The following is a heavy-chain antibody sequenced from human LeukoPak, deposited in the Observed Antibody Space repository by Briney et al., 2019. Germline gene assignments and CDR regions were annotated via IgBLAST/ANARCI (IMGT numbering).Heavy chain of an antibody. D-gene: IGHD2-15*01. J-gene: IGHJ3*02. CDR2: IYSGGST. Sequence: GGSLRLSCAASGFTVSSNYMSWVRQAPGKGLEWVSVIYSGGSTYYADSVKGRFTISRGNSKNTLYLQMNSLRAEDTAVYYCAVEVVHDAFDIWGQGTMVTVSS. CDR1: GFTVSSNY. V-gene: IGHV3-66*01. CDR3: AVEVVHDAFDI.